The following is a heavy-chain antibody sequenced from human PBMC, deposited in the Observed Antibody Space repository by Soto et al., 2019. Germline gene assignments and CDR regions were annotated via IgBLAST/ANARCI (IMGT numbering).Heavy chain of an antibody. CDR1: GDSVSANNAA. CDR3: VRQPLANLALYGMDG. Sequence: QTLSLTCAISGDSVSANNAAWNWIRQSPSRGLEWLGRTYYRSKWNYDYAESVKSRLTITPDTSNNQFSLQLNSVTPEDAAVYYCVRQPLANLALYGMDGWGQGTTVTVSS. J-gene: IGHJ6*02. V-gene: IGHV6-1*01. D-gene: IGHD6-6*01. CDR2: TYYRSKWNY.